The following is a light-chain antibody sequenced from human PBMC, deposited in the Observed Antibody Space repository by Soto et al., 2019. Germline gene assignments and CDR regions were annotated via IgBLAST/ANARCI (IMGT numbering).Light chain of an antibody. V-gene: IGKV1-5*03. CDR1: QSISSW. J-gene: IGKJ2*01. CDR3: QQYNSYSYT. Sequence: DIQMTQSPSTLSASVGDRVTITCRASQSISSWLAWYQQKPGKAPKLLIYKASSLESGVPSRFSGSGSGTEFTLTISSLXXXXXAXXXCQQYNSYSYTFGQGTKLXIK. CDR2: KAS.